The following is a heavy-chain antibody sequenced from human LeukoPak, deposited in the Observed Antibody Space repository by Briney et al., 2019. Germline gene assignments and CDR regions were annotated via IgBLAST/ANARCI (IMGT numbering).Heavy chain of an antibody. V-gene: IGHV3-11*04. CDR3: ARAGLWFGELSPSDY. CDR1: GFTVSSNY. Sequence: GGSLRLSCAASGFTVSSNYMSWVRQAPGKGLEWVSYISSSGSTIYYADSVKGQFTISRDNAKNSLYLQMNSLRAEDTAVYYCARAGLWFGELSPSDYWGQGTLVTVSS. CDR2: ISSSGSTI. J-gene: IGHJ4*02. D-gene: IGHD3-10*01.